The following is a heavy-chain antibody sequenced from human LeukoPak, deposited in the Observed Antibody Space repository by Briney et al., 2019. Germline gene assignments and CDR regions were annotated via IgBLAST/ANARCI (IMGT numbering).Heavy chain of an antibody. CDR2: FYYGGST. CDR3: ARQSEGFDY. V-gene: IGHV4-59*08. CDR1: GGPISNYY. Sequence: SETLSLTCTVSGGPISNYYWNWIRQPPGKGLEWIGYFYYGGSTDYSPSLKSRVTISVDTSKNQYSLELRSVTAADTAVYYCARQSEGFDYWGQGTLVTVSS. J-gene: IGHJ4*02.